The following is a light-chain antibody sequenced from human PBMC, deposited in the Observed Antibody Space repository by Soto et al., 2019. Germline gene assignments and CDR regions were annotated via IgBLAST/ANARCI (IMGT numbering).Light chain of an antibody. Sequence: DIPTTQSPSTLSASVGDRDTITCRASQSISSWLAWYQQKPGKAPKLLIYDASSLESGVPSRFSGSGSGTEFTLTISGLQPGDSATYYCQQYNSYSPTFGQGTKVDIK. J-gene: IGKJ1*01. CDR1: QSISSW. V-gene: IGKV1-5*01. CDR2: DAS. CDR3: QQYNSYSPT.